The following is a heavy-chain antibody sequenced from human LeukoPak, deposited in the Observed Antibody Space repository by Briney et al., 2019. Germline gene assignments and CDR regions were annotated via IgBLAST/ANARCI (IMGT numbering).Heavy chain of an antibody. CDR3: ARGEYYSDTSSYFDY. D-gene: IGHD3-22*01. CDR1: GFTFSTYG. Sequence: PGRSLRLSCAASGFTFSTYGMHWVRQAPCKGLEWVAVIWYDGSNKYYADSVKGRFTISRDNSKNTLFVQMSSLRAEDTAVYYCARGEYYSDTSSYFDYWGQGTLVTVSS. CDR2: IWYDGSNK. J-gene: IGHJ4*02. V-gene: IGHV3-33*01.